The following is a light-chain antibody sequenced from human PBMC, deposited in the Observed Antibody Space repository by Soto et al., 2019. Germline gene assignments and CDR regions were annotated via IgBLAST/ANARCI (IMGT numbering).Light chain of an antibody. CDR2: GAS. CDR3: QQRSNWPPIT. CDR1: QSVSSSD. V-gene: IGKV3-11*01. J-gene: IGKJ5*01. Sequence: DIVMTQSPLSLPVTPGEPATLSCRASQSVSSSDLAWYQQKPGQAPRLLISGASNRATGIPARFSGSGSGTDFTLTISSLEPEDFAVYYCQQRSNWPPITFGQGTRLEIK.